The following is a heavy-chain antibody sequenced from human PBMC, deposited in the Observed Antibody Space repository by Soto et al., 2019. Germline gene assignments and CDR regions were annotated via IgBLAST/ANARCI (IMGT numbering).Heavy chain of an antibody. V-gene: IGHV1-46*01. CDR3: ASSIGPGIVVSY. Sequence: QVQLVQSGAEVKKPGASVKVSCKASGYTFTSYYMHWVRQAPGQGLEWMGIINPSGGSTSYAQKFQGRVTMTRDTSTSTVYMELSSLRSEDTAVYYCASSIGPGIVVSYWGQGTLVTVSS. CDR1: GYTFTSYY. D-gene: IGHD3-22*01. J-gene: IGHJ4*02. CDR2: INPSGGST.